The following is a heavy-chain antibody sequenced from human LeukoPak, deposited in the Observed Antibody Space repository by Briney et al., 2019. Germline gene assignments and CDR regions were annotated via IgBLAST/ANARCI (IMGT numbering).Heavy chain of an antibody. CDR3: ARMGLRFHYYYYYMDV. CDR2: INHSGST. CDR1: GGSFSGYY. Sequence: PSETLSLTCAVYGGSFSGYYWSWIRQPPGKGLEWIGEINHSGSTNYNPSLKSRVTISVDTSKNQFSLKLSSVTAADTAVYYCARMGLRFHYYYYYMDVWGKGTTVTISS. J-gene: IGHJ6*03. V-gene: IGHV4-34*01. D-gene: IGHD3-16*01.